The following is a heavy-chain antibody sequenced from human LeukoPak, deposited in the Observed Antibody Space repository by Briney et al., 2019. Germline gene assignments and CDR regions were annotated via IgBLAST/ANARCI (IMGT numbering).Heavy chain of an antibody. J-gene: IGHJ4*02. Sequence: SETLSLTCAVSGYSITSGYYWGWIRQPPGKGLEWIGSIYHSGSTYYNPSLKSQVTMSIDTSKNQFSLKLSSVTAADTAVYYCARASSSWGGDYWGQGTLVTVSS. D-gene: IGHD6-13*01. CDR1: GYSITSGYY. V-gene: IGHV4-38-2*01. CDR3: ARASSSWGGDY. CDR2: IYHSGST.